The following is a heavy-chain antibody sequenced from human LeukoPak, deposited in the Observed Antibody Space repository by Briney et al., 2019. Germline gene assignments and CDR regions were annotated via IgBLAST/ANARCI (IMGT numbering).Heavy chain of an antibody. CDR1: GFTFSSYA. J-gene: IGHJ4*02. Sequence: PGGSLRLSCAASGFTFSSYAMSWVRQAPGKGLEWVSAISGSGGSTYYADSVKGRFTISRDNSKNTLYLQMNSLRAEDTAVYYCAKDLYFGYSGYNYFDYWGQGTLVTVSS. V-gene: IGHV3-23*01. D-gene: IGHD5-12*01. CDR2: ISGSGGST. CDR3: AKDLYFGYSGYNYFDY.